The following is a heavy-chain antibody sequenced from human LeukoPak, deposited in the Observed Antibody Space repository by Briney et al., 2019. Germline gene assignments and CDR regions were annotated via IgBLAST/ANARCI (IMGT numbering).Heavy chain of an antibody. CDR3: ARDRGYDFIADFDY. V-gene: IGHV1-2*02. D-gene: IGHD5-12*01. CDR2: INPNSGGT. CDR1: GYTFTGYY. Sequence: ASVKVSCKASGYTFTGYYMHWVRQAPGQGLEWVGWINPNSGGTNYAQKFQGRVTMTRDTSISTAYMELSRLRSDDTAVYYCARDRGYDFIADFDYWGQGTLVTASS. J-gene: IGHJ4*02.